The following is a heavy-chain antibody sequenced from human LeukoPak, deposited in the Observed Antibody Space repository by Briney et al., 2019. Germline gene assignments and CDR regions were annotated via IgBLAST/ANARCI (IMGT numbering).Heavy chain of an antibody. CDR1: GYTFTSYY. CDR3: AREARCGGDCYCFDY. CDR2: INPSGGST. D-gene: IGHD2-21*02. Sequence: ASVKVSCKASGYTFTSYYMHWVRQAPGQGLEWVGIINPSGGSTSYAQKFQGRVTMTRDTSTSTVYMELSSLRSEDTAVYYCAREARCGGDCYCFDYWGQGTLVTVSS. V-gene: IGHV1-46*01. J-gene: IGHJ4*02.